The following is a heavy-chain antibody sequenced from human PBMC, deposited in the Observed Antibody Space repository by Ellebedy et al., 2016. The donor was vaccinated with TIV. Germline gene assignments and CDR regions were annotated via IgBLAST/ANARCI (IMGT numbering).Heavy chain of an antibody. CDR1: GFTFSSYG. J-gene: IGHJ3*02. D-gene: IGHD2-15*01. CDR3: AKARGDIVVVVAALQGGAFDI. V-gene: IGHV3-30*18. CDR2: ISYDGSNK. Sequence: GGSLRLXXAASGFTFSSYGMHWVRQAPGKGLEWVAVISYDGSNKYYADSVKGRFTISRDNSKNTLYLQMNSLRAEDTAVYYCAKARGDIVVVVAALQGGAFDIWGQGTMVTVSS.